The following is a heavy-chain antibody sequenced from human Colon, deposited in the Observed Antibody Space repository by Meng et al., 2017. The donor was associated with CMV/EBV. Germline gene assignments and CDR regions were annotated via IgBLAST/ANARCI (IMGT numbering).Heavy chain of an antibody. CDR2: IIWNSGST. CDR3: TRDQYGSRYYDFWSGYPNSDY. J-gene: IGHJ4*02. Sequence: GGSLKISCEASGFTFDDYGMSWVRQAPGKGLEWVSGIIWNSGSTGYADSVKGRFTISRDNAKNSLYLQMNSLRAEDTALYYCTRDQYGSRYYDFWSGYPNSDYWGQGTLVTVSS. D-gene: IGHD3-3*01. CDR1: GFTFDDYG. V-gene: IGHV3-20*04.